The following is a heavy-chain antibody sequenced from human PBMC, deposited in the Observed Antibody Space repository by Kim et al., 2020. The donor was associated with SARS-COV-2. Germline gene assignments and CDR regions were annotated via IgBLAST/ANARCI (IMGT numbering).Heavy chain of an antibody. V-gene: IGHV3-30-3*01. J-gene: IGHJ6*02. CDR3: AREVTWFGEFQEDV. D-gene: IGHD3-10*01. CDR1: GFTFSSYA. Sequence: GGSLRLSCAASGFTFSSYAMHWVRQAPGKGLEWVAVISYDGSNKYYADSVKGRFTISRDNSKNTLYLQMNSLRAEDTAVYYCAREVTWFGEFQEDVWGQGTTVTVSS. CDR2: ISYDGSNK.